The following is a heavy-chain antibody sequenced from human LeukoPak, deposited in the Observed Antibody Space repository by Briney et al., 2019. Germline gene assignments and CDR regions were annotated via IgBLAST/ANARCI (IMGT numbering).Heavy chain of an antibody. V-gene: IGHV4-34*01. CDR3: ARGPHITIFSNDYYSYGMDV. D-gene: IGHD3-9*01. J-gene: IGHJ6*02. CDR2: INHRGST. Sequence: SETLSLTCAVYGGSFSGYYWSWIRQPPGKGLEWIGEINHRGSTNYNPSLKSIVTISIDTSKNQFSLKLSSVTAADTAVYYCARGPHITIFSNDYYSYGMDVWGQGTTVTVSS. CDR1: GGSFSGYY.